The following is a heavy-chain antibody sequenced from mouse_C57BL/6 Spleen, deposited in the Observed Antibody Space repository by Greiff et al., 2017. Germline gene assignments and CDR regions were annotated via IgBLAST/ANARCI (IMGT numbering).Heavy chain of an antibody. J-gene: IGHJ4*01. V-gene: IGHV2-9-1*01. CDR3: ARERVYYGNYGAMDY. D-gene: IGHD2-1*01. CDR1: GFSLTSYA. CDR2: IWTGGGT. Sequence: VQLVESGPGLVAPSQSLSITCNVSGFSLTSYAISWVRQPPGKGLEWLGVIWTGGGTNYNSALKSRLSISKDNSKSQVFLKMNSLQTDDTARYYCARERVYYGNYGAMDYWGQGTSVTVSS.